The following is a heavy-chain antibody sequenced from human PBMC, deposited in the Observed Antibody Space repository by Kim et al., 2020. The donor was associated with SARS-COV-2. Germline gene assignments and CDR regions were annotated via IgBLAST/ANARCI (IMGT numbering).Heavy chain of an antibody. V-gene: IGHV1-18*01. CDR3: ARVPAMVRELMGPMMDV. J-gene: IGHJ6*02. CDR1: GYTFTSYG. CDR2: ISAYNGNT. Sequence: ASVKVSCKASGYTFTSYGISWVRQAPGQGLEWMGWISAYNGNTNYAQKLQGRVTMTTDTSTSTAYMELRSLRSDDTAVYYCARVPAMVRELMGPMMDVWGQGTTVTVSS. D-gene: IGHD3-10*01.